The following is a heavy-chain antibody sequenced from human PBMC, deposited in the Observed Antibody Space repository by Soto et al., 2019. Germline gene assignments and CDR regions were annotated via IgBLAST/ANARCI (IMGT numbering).Heavy chain of an antibody. Sequence: GGSLRLSCAASRFTFSSYGMHWVRQAPGKGLEWVAVISYDGSNKYYADSVKGRFTISRDNSKNTLYLQMNSLRAEDTAVYYSVRGGRGYTRDDVFDFWGQGTMVTVSS. CDR2: ISYDGSNK. J-gene: IGHJ3*01. V-gene: IGHV3-30*03. D-gene: IGHD2-2*02. CDR1: RFTFSSYG. CDR3: VRGGRGYTRDDVFDF.